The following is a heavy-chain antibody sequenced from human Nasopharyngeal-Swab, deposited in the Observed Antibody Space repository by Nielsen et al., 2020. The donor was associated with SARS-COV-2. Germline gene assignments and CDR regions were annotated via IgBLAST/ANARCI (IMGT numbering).Heavy chain of an antibody. V-gene: IGHV3-74*01. Sequence: VRQAPGKGLVWVSRINSDVSSTSYADSVKGRFTISRDNAKNTLYLQMNSLRAEDTAVYYCARLRWYVDYWGQGTLVTVSS. D-gene: IGHD4-23*01. CDR2: INSDVSST. J-gene: IGHJ4*02. CDR3: ARLRWYVDY.